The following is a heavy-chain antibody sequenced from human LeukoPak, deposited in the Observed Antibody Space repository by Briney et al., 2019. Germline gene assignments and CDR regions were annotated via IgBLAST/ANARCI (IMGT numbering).Heavy chain of an antibody. D-gene: IGHD2-8*02. J-gene: IGHJ4*02. Sequence: GGSLRLSCAVSGITLSNYGMSWVRQAPGKGLEWVAGISGSGGSTNYADSVKGRFTICRHNLKNTLYLQMHSLRAEDTAVYFCAKRGVVIRVILVGFHKEANYFDSWGQGALVTVSS. V-gene: IGHV3-23*01. CDR1: GITLSNYG. CDR2: ISGSGGST. CDR3: AKRGVVIRVILVGFHKEANYFDS.